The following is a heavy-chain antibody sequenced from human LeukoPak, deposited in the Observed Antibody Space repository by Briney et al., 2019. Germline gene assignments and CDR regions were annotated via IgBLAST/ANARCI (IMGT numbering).Heavy chain of an antibody. CDR3: ARSYDSSGYYFRTVEY. Sequence: GGSLRLSCAASGFIFSSYGMHWVRQAPGKGLEWVAVIWYDGSNKQYADSVKGRFTISRDNSKNTLYLEMNSLRAEDTAVYYCARSYDSSGYYFRTVEYWGQGTLVTVSS. J-gene: IGHJ4*02. CDR1: GFIFSSYG. D-gene: IGHD3-22*01. CDR2: IWYDGSNK. V-gene: IGHV3-33*01.